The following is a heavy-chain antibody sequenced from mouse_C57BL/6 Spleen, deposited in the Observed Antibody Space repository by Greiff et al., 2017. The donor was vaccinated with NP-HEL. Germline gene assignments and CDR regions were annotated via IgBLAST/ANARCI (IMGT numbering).Heavy chain of an antibody. Sequence: VQLQQPGAELVKPGASVKMSCKASGYTFTSYWLTWVKQRPGQGLEWIGDIYPGSGSTNYNEKFKSKATLTVDTASSTAYMQLSSLTSEDSAVYYCARDYDYDGGCDYWGQGTTLTVSS. CDR1: GYTFTSYW. D-gene: IGHD2-4*01. CDR3: ARDYDYDGGCDY. J-gene: IGHJ2*01. CDR2: IYPGSGST. V-gene: IGHV1-55*01.